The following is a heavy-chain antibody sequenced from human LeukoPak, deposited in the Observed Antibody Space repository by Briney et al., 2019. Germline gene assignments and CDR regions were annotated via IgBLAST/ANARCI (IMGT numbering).Heavy chain of an antibody. CDR3: ARDGPYYYDSSGTNWFDP. CDR2: INHSGST. D-gene: IGHD3-22*01. Sequence: PSETLSLTCAVYGGSFSGYYWSWIRQPPGKGLEWIGEINHSGSTNYNPSLKSRVTISVDTSKNQFSLKLSSVTAADTAVYYCARDGPYYYDSSGTNWFDPWGQGTLVTVSS. V-gene: IGHV4-34*01. J-gene: IGHJ5*02. CDR1: GGSFSGYY.